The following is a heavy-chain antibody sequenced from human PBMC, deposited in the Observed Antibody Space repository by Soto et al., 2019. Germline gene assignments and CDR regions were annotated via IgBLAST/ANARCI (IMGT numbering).Heavy chain of an antibody. D-gene: IGHD1-26*01. CDR2: VSHSGST. CDR1: GGSFSDYY. J-gene: IGHJ4*02. Sequence: QVQLQQWGAGLLKPSETLSLTCAVYGGSFSDYYWSWIRQTPEKGLEWIGEVSHSGSTTYNPSLKNRVTIAIDTSKNQFSLTLSSVTAADTAIYFCAREEPASRHHDYWGQGNLVTVSP. V-gene: IGHV4-34*02. CDR3: AREEPASRHHDY.